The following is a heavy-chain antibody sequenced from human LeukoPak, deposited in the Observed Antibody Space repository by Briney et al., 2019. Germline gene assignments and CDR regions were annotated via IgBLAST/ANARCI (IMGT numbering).Heavy chain of an antibody. D-gene: IGHD5-12*01. CDR1: GFTVSRNY. J-gene: IGHJ4*02. CDR3: SRDRLGGLDY. Sequence: GGSLRLSCVASGFTVSRNYMSWVRQAPGKGLEWVSAFYSGGTLYYADSVKGRFTISTDNSKNTLYLQMNTLRPEDTAVYYCSRDRLGGLDYWGQGTLVTVSS. CDR2: FYSGGTL. V-gene: IGHV3-66*01.